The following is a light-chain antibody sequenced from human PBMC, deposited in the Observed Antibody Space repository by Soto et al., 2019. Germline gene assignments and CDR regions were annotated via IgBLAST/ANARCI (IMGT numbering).Light chain of an antibody. CDR1: SSDVGNYKY. CDR2: EVS. J-gene: IGLJ3*02. Sequence: QSALTQSPSASGSPGQSVTISCTGTSSDVGNYKYVSWYQQHPGKAPKLMIYEVSKRPSGVPDRFSGSKSGNTASLTVSGLQVDDEADYYCSSYAGSTLWVFGGGTKLTVL. V-gene: IGLV2-8*01. CDR3: SSYAGSTLWV.